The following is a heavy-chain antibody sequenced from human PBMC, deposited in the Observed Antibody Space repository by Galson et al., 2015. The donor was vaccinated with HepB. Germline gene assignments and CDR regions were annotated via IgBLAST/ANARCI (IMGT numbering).Heavy chain of an antibody. CDR2: ISYDGSNK. J-gene: IGHJ4*02. D-gene: IGHD5-18*01. V-gene: IGHV3-30-3*01. CDR1: GFTFSSYA. Sequence: SLRLSCAASGFTFSSYAMHWVRQAPGKGLEWVAVISYDGSNKYYADSVKGRFTISRDNSKNTLYLQMNSLRAEDTAVYYCARDSSLWLQEYYFDYWGQGTLVTVSS. CDR3: ARDSSLWLQEYYFDY.